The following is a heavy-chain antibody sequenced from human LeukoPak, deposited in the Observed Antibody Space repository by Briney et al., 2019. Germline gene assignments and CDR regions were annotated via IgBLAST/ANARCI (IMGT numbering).Heavy chain of an antibody. CDR3: ARVTRIAARRSPGGGYMDV. D-gene: IGHD6-6*01. CDR1: GDSIRSSGYY. Sequence: PSETLSLTCTVSGDSIRSSGYYWGWIRQPPGKGLECIGSIYYNGRTYYNPSLKSRVTISVDTSKNQFSLKLSSVTAADTAVYYCARVTRIAARRSPGGGYMDVWGKGTTVTVSS. J-gene: IGHJ6*03. V-gene: IGHV4-39*07. CDR2: IYYNGRT.